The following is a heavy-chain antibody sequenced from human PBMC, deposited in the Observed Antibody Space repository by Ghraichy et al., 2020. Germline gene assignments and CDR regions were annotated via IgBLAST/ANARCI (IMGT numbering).Heavy chain of an antibody. D-gene: IGHD1-20*01. CDR3: ARVGRITGTYYGMDV. CDR2: ISSSSSYI. CDR1: GFTFSSYS. Sequence: GGSLRLSCAASGFTFSSYSMNWVRQAPGKGLEWVSSISSSSSYIYYADSVKGRFTISRDNAKNSLYLQMNSLRAEDTAVYYCARVGRITGTYYGMDVWGQGTTVTVSS. V-gene: IGHV3-21*01. J-gene: IGHJ6*02.